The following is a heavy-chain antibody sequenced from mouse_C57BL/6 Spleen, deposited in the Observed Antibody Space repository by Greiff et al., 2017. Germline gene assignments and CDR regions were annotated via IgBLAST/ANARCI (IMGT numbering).Heavy chain of an antibody. D-gene: IGHD3-2*02. CDR3: ARQLRLRSAY. CDR1: GYTFTSYW. J-gene: IGHJ3*01. Sequence: VQLQQPGAELVMPGASVKLSCKASGYTFTSYWMHWVKQRPGQGLEWIGEIDPSDSYTNYNQKFKGKSTLTVDKSSSTAYMQLSSLTSEFSSVYYCARQLRLRSAYWGQGTLVTVSA. CDR2: IDPSDSYT. V-gene: IGHV1-69*01.